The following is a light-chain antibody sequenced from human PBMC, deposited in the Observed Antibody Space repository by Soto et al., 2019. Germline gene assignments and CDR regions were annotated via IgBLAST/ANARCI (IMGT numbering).Light chain of an antibody. Sequence: QSALTQPASVSGSDGQSITISCTGASSDVGTYNLVSWYQQHPGKAPKLVIYEGSQRPSGVSNRFSGSKSGNTASLTISGLQGDDEADYYCCSYAGSGPYVFGTGSKLTVL. V-gene: IGLV2-23*01. J-gene: IGLJ1*01. CDR1: SSDVGTYNL. CDR2: EGS. CDR3: CSYAGSGPYV.